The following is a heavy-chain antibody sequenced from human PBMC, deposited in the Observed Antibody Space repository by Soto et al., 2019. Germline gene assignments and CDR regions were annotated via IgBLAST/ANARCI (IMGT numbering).Heavy chain of an antibody. CDR3: AGRKVGATTDDDY. J-gene: IGHJ4*02. CDR1: GFTFSSYS. D-gene: IGHD1-26*01. CDR2: ISSSSSYT. Sequence: GGSLRLSCAASGFTFSSYSMNWVRQAPGKGLEWVSYISSSSSYTNYADSVKGRFTISRDNAKNSLYLQMNSLRAEDTAVYYCAGRKVGATTDDDYWGQGTLVTVSS. V-gene: IGHV3-21*05.